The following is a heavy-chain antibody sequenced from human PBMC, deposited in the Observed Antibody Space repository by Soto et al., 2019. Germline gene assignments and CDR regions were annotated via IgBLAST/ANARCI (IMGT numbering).Heavy chain of an antibody. V-gene: IGHV1-69*01. CDR2: IIPVSGAA. CDR3: ATALGCRSTSCTLDY. D-gene: IGHD2-2*01. Sequence: QVQLVQSGAEVKKPGSSVKVSCKASGGTFGSYAFSWVRQAPGQGLEWMGGIIPVSGAAHCAQKFQGRVTITADESTSTAYMELSSLSSQDTAVYYCATALGCRSTSCTLDYWGQGTRVIVS. J-gene: IGHJ4*02. CDR1: GGTFGSYA.